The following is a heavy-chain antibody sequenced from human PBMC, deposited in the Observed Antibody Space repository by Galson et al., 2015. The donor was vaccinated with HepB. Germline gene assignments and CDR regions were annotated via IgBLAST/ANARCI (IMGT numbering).Heavy chain of an antibody. CDR3: ARDNAIAVAGYYYYAMDV. Sequence: SLRLSCAASGFTVSSNYMSWVRQAPGKGLEWVSVIYSGGTTYYADSVKGRFTISRDNSKNTLYLQMNSLRTEDTAVYYCARDNAIAVAGYYYYAMDVWGQGTTVTVSS. CDR2: IYSGGTT. CDR1: GFTVSSNY. D-gene: IGHD6-19*01. J-gene: IGHJ6*02. V-gene: IGHV3-66*02.